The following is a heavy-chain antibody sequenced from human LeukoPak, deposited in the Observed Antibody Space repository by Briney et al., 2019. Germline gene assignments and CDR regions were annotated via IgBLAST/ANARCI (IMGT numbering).Heavy chain of an antibody. V-gene: IGHV3-7*01. CDR1: GFTFSSYW. Sequence: GGSLRLSCAASGFTFSSYWMSWVRQAPGKGLEWVANIKQDGSEKYYVDSVKGRFTISRDNAKNSLYLQMNSLRAEDTAVYYCATYVLLWFGELLSYYFDYWGQGTLLTVSS. D-gene: IGHD3-10*01. CDR2: IKQDGSEK. CDR3: ATYVLLWFGELLSYYFDY. J-gene: IGHJ4*02.